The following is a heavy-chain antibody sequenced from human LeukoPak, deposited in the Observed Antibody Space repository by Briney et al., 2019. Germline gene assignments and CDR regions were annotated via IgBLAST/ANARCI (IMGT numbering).Heavy chain of an antibody. D-gene: IGHD7-27*01. Sequence: SETLSLTCAVYGGSFSGYYWSWFRQPPGKGREWIGEINHSGSTNYNPSLKSRVTISVNTSKNQFSLKLSSVTAADTAVYYCARGGGRDWGSSFDYWGQGTLVTVSS. CDR3: ARGGGRDWGSSFDY. CDR1: GGSFSGYY. J-gene: IGHJ4*02. CDR2: INHSGST. V-gene: IGHV4-34*01.